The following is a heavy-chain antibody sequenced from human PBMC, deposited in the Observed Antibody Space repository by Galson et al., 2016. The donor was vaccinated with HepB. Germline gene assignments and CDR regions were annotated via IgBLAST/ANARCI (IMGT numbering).Heavy chain of an antibody. CDR2: IHYSGRT. Sequence: TLSLTCTVSGVSISSGGFYWSWIRQHPGKGLEWIGYIHYSGRTSYNPSLKSRATISKDPSKNQLSLKRSSVTAADTAVYYCTSDHYSDIPYYFDYWGQGTLVIVSP. V-gene: IGHV4-31*03. J-gene: IGHJ4*02. CDR1: GVSISSGGFY. CDR3: TSDHYSDIPYYFDY. D-gene: IGHD4-17*01.